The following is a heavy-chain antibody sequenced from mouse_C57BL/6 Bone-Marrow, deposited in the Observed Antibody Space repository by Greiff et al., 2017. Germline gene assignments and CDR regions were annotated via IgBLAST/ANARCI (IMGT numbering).Heavy chain of an antibody. CDR2: IYPTSGRT. J-gene: IGHJ2*01. Sequence: VKLKQPGAELVKPGASVKMSCKASGYTFTSYWITWVKQRPGQGLEWIGDIYPTSGRTNYNEKFKSKAILTVDTSSNTAYMQLSSLTSEDSAVFYCARSGPLGRSFDYWGQGTTLTVSS. CDR3: ARSGPLGRSFDY. D-gene: IGHD4-1*01. CDR1: GYTFTSYW. V-gene: IGHV1-55*01.